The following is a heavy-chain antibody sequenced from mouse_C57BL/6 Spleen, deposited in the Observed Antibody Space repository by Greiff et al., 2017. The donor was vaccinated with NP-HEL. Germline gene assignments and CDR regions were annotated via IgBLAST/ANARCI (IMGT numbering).Heavy chain of an antibody. CDR3: ESHYGDFDY. D-gene: IGHD1-2*01. Sequence: HVQLQQSGAQLARPLASEKMSCKASGYTFSSYTMHSVKQRPGQWIVWIGYINRSSGYTKYNQKYEDKATLTADKSASIAYMQLSSLTSEDSAVSYWESHYGDFDYWGQGTTLTVSS. CDR1: GYTFSSYT. J-gene: IGHJ2*01. CDR2: INRSSGYT. V-gene: IGHV1-4*01.